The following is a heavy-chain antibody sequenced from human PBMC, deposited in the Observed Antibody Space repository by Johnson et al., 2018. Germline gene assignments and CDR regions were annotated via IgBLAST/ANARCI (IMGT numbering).Heavy chain of an antibody. CDR2: ISDDGNSK. CDR1: GFTFSTYA. CDR3: ARAQGGDYVAEYFQH. D-gene: IGHD4-17*01. Sequence: QVQLVESGGRVVQPGRSLRLSCAASGFTFSTYAIHWVRQAPGKGLEWVAVISDDGNSKFYAESAKGRFTISRDNSKYTMYLQMHSLKAEDTAMYYCARAQGGDYVAEYFQHWGQGTLVTVSS. V-gene: IGHV3-30-3*01. J-gene: IGHJ1*01.